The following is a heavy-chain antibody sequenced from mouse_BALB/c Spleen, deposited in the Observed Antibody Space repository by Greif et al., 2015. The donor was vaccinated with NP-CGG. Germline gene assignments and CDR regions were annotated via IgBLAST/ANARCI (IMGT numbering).Heavy chain of an antibody. CDR1: GFAFSSYD. V-gene: IGHV5-12-1*01. D-gene: IGHD2-10*02. J-gene: IGHJ3*01. Sequence: EVMLVESGGGLVKPGGSLKLSCAASGFAFSSYDTSWVRQTPEKRLEWVAYISSGGGSTYYPDTVKGRFTISRDNAKNTLYLQMSSLKSEDTAMYYCARRYGSFAYWGQGTLVTVSA. CDR3: ARRYGSFAY. CDR2: ISSGGGST.